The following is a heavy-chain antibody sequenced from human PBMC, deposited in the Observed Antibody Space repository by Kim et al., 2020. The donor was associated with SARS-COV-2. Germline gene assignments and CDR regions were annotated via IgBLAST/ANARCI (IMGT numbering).Heavy chain of an antibody. D-gene: IGHD2-2*01. V-gene: IGHV3-23*01. J-gene: IGHJ4*01. CDR1: GFTFSTYA. CDR2: ISGSGGST. CDR3: ARTRSCSGTSCSVDF. Sequence: GGSLRLSCAASGFTFSTYAMSWVRQAPGKGLEWVSGISGSGGSTYYADSGRGRSTISRDNSKNTLFLQMSSLTADDTAVYYCARTRSCSGTSCSVDFWG.